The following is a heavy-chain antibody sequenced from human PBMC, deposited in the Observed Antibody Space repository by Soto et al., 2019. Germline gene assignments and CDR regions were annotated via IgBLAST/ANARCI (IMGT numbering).Heavy chain of an antibody. D-gene: IGHD1-7*01. Sequence: GESLKISCKGSGYSFTSYWIGWVRQMPGKGLEXMGXXYXXDXXXXXSXXXQGQVTISADKSISTAYLQWGSLKASETAMYYCASSRWNYAKYFDYWGQGTLVTVSS. CDR2: XYXXDXXX. CDR1: GYSFTSYW. J-gene: IGHJ4*02. V-gene: IGHV5-51*01. CDR3: ASSRWNYAKYFDY.